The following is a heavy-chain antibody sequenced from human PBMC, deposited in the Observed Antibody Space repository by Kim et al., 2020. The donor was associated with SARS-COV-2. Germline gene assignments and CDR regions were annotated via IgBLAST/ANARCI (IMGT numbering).Heavy chain of an antibody. V-gene: IGHV3-30*04. Sequence: GGSLRLSCAASGFTFSSYVMNWVRQVPGKGLEWVAFISYDGGNKYSADSVKGRFTISRDNSKNTLYLQMNSLRAEDTAVYYCVRAQNYYDSSGSGCFDYWGQGTLVTVSS. D-gene: IGHD3-22*01. CDR3: VRAQNYYDSSGSGCFDY. CDR1: GFTFSSYV. CDR2: ISYDGGNK. J-gene: IGHJ4*02.